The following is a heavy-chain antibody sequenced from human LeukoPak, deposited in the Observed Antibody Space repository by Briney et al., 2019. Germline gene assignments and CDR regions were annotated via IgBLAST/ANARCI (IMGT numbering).Heavy chain of an antibody. V-gene: IGHV5-51*01. CDR1: GYSFTSYW. Sequence: GESLKISCKGSGYSFTSYWIGWVRPMPGKGLEWMGIIYPGDSDTRYSPSFQGQVTISADRSISTAYLQWSSLKASDTAMYYCARLPKDIVVVVAATHWGQGTLVTVSS. D-gene: IGHD2-15*01. CDR2: IYPGDSDT. CDR3: ARLPKDIVVVVAATH. J-gene: IGHJ4*02.